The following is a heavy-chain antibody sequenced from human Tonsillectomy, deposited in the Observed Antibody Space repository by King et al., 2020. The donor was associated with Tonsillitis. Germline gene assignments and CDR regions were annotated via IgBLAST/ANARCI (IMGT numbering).Heavy chain of an antibody. Sequence: VQLVESGGGLVQPGGSLRLSCAASGFTFSSYWMSWVRQAPGKGLEWVANIKRDGSGKYYVDSVKGRFTISRDNAKNSLYLQMNSLRAEDTAVYYCARAVSPNYGSGSLDYWGQGTLVTVSS. CDR1: GFTFSSYW. V-gene: IGHV3-7*01. J-gene: IGHJ4*02. D-gene: IGHD3-10*01. CDR2: IKRDGSGK. CDR3: ARAVSPNYGSGSLDY.